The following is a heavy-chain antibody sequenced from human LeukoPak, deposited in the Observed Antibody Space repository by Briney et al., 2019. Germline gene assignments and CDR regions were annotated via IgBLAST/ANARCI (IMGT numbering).Heavy chain of an antibody. CDR1: GYTFTTYD. V-gene: IGHV1-8*02. J-gene: IGHJ5*02. Sequence: GASVTVSCKASGYTFTTYDINWVRQAPGQGLEWMGWINPNSGNTGYAQKFQGRVTITRNTSISTAYMELSSLRSDDTAVYYCAREMRGSSGYSNCFDPWGQGTLVTVSS. CDR3: AREMRGSSGYSNCFDP. D-gene: IGHD3-22*01. CDR2: INPNSGNT.